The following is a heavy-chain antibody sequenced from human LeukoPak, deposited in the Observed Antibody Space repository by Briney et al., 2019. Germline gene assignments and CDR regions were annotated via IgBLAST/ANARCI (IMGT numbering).Heavy chain of an antibody. CDR1: GFSLSTRGVG. CDR2: IYYSGST. CDR3: VDFDFDY. V-gene: IGHV4-61*05. Sequence: SGPTLVKPTQTLTLTCTFSGFSLSTRGVGVGWIRQPPGKGLEWIGYIYYSGSTNYNPSLKSRVTISVDTSKNQFSLKLGSVTAADTAVYYCVDFDFDYWGQGTLVTVSS. J-gene: IGHJ4*02.